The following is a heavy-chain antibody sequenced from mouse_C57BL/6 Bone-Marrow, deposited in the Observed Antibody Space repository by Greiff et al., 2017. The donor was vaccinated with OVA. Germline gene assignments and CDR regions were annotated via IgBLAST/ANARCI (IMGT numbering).Heavy chain of an antibody. CDR1: GYTFTSYT. CDR2: INPSSGYT. V-gene: IGHV1-4*01. D-gene: IGHD1-1*01. Sequence: QVTLKVSGAELARPGASVKMSCKASGYTFTSYTMHWVKQRPGQGLEWIGYINPSSGYTKYNQKFKDKATLTADKSSSTAYMQLSSLTSEDSAVYYCARGGVYGSSYEGYAMDYWGQGTSVTVSS. CDR3: ARGGVYGSSYEGYAMDY. J-gene: IGHJ4*01.